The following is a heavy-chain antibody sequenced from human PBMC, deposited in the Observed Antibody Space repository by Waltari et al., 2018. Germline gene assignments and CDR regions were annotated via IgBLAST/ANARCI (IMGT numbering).Heavy chain of an antibody. CDR1: GYTFSPYD. J-gene: IGHJ4*02. V-gene: IGHV7-4-1*02. CDR3: ARGPRGGWVDY. Sequence: QVQLVQSGSELKKPGASVKVSCKTSGYTFSPYDLTWVRRAPGQGLQGMGRILTPSGTPVYARAFTGRVVLSLDTSLSTTYLEISDLRTDDTAVYYCARGPRGGWVDYWGQGTLVTVSP. D-gene: IGHD6-19*01. CDR2: ILTPSGTP.